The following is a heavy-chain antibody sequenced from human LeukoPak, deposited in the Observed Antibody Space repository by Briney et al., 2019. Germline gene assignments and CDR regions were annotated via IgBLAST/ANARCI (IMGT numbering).Heavy chain of an antibody. J-gene: IGHJ4*02. V-gene: IGHV4-59*01. D-gene: IGHD6-19*01. CDR2: IYYSGST. CDR1: GDSFSNYY. Sequence: SETLSLTCTVSGDSFSNYYWTWIRQPPGKGLEWIGYIYYSGSTNYNPSLKSRVTISIDTSKNQFSLKLSSVTAADTAVYYCARAHTSPGIAVEFDYWGQGTLVTVSS. CDR3: ARAHTSPGIAVEFDY.